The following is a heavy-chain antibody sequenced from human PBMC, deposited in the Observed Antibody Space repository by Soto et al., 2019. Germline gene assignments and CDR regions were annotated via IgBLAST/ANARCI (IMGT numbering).Heavy chain of an antibody. Sequence: PVESLKISCQCSGYSFDNYWIAWVRQMPGKGREWVGVIYPGDSDTRYSPSFRGQVTISADKSISHVYLQWRSLKASDTAMYYCARNRLRQYYYGMDVWGRGTTGTVAS. D-gene: IGHD3-10*01. CDR2: IYPGDSDT. CDR1: GYSFDNYW. CDR3: ARNRLRQYYYGMDV. J-gene: IGHJ6*02. V-gene: IGHV5-51*01.